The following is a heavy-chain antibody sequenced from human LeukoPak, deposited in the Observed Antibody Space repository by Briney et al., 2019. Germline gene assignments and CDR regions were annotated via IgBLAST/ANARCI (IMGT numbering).Heavy chain of an antibody. Sequence: GASVKVSCKACGYTFTSYGISWVRQAPGQGLEWMGWISAYNGNTNYAQKLQGRVTMTTDTSTSTAYMELRSLRSDDTAVYYCARDLRCSSTSCYPGRNWFVPWGQGTLVTVSS. CDR2: ISAYNGNT. CDR1: GYTFTSYG. CDR3: ARDLRCSSTSCYPGRNWFVP. D-gene: IGHD2-2*01. J-gene: IGHJ5*02. V-gene: IGHV1-18*01.